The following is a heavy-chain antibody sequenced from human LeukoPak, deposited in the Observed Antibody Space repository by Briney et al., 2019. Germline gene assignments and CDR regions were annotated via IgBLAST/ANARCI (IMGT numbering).Heavy chain of an antibody. CDR1: GFTFSSYS. J-gene: IGHJ4*02. D-gene: IGHD2-15*01. V-gene: IGHV3-21*01. CDR2: LTSSVNYM. Sequence: GGALRLSCAASGFTFSSYSMNWVRQAPGKGVEWVSSLTSSVNYMYYADSVKGRFTISRDNAKNSLYLQMDSLRAEDTALYYCARDRGYCSGGTCYPVYFDYWGQGTLVTVSS. CDR3: ARDRGYCSGGTCYPVYFDY.